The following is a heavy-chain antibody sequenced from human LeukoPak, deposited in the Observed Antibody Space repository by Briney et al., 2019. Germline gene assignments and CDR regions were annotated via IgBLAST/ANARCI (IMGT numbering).Heavy chain of an antibody. CDR2: IKGKADGATT. J-gene: IGHJ4*02. CDR1: GFTFSSYA. D-gene: IGHD7-27*01. Sequence: GGSLRLSCAASGFTFSSYAMSWVRQAPGKGLEWVGRIKGKADGATTDYAAPVKGRSTFSRDDSKNTLFLQMNSLKTEDTAVYYCVTGGNWGQGTLVTVSS. V-gene: IGHV3-15*01. CDR3: VTGGN.